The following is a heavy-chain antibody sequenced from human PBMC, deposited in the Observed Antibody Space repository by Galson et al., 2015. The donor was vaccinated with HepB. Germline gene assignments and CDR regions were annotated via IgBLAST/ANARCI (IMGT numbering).Heavy chain of an antibody. V-gene: IGHV3-23*01. CDR2: IGSDFNT. J-gene: IGHJ4*02. CDR1: GFFFSGNA. CDR3: VKDLFAGQSDY. D-gene: IGHD2-21*01. Sequence: SLRLSCAASGFFFSGNAMSWVRQAPGKGLEWVSAIGSDFNTHYTDSVKGRFTISRDNFRNTLYLQMSGLRAEDTALYYCVKDLFAGQSDYWGQGTLVTVSS.